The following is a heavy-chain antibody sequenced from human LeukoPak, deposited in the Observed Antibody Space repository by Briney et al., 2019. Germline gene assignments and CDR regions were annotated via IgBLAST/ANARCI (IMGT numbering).Heavy chain of an antibody. CDR2: IRGSGIRT. Sequence: GGSLRLSCAASGFTFSSYSMNWVRQAPGKGLEWVSAIRGSGIRTYYADSVNGRFTISRDNSKNTLYLQMNRLRAEDTAVYYCAKDRPDYYDSSGYYLRGYFDPWGQGTLVTVSS. V-gene: IGHV3-23*01. CDR1: GFTFSSYS. D-gene: IGHD3-22*01. CDR3: AKDRPDYYDSSGYYLRGYFDP. J-gene: IGHJ4*02.